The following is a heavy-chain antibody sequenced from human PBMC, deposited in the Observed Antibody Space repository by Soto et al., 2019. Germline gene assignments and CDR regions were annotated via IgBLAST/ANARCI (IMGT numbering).Heavy chain of an antibody. V-gene: IGHV4-34*01. J-gene: IGHJ5*02. CDR2: INHSGST. D-gene: IGHD3-10*01. Sequence: PSETLSLTCAVYGGSFSGYYWSWIRQPPGKGLEWIGEINHSGSTNYNPSLKSRVTISVDTSKNQFSLKLSSVTAADTAAYYCARGRIQGSWFDPWGQGTLVTVSS. CDR3: ARGRIQGSWFDP. CDR1: GGSFSGYY.